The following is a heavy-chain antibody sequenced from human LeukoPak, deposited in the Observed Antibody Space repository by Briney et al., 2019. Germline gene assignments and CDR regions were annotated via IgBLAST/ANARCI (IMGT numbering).Heavy chain of an antibody. J-gene: IGHJ4*02. V-gene: IGHV4-4*07. D-gene: IGHD3-10*01. Sequence: PSETLSLTCTASGDFNDNYYWNWVRQSAGKGLEWIGRIYSDGLTNFNPSLKSRVSMPVDMSMRQFSLTLTSMTPADTAVYYCARDGIPLRGIIKRGHLDFWGQGILVTVSS. CDR1: GDFNDNYY. CDR3: ARDGIPLRGIIKRGHLDF. CDR2: IYSDGLT.